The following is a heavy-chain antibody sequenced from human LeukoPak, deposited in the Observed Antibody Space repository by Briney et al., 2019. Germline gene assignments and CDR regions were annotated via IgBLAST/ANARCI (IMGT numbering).Heavy chain of an antibody. D-gene: IGHD1-14*01. CDR1: RDTLTNYF. J-gene: IGHJ4*02. CDR3: ARVRTGVTPVFDY. CDR2: INPTGGST. V-gene: IGHV1-46*01. Sequence: ASVKVSCKASRDTLTNYFMDWVRQTPGQVLEWLGRINPTGGSTAFAPRFRGRVTMTSDMSTYTVYMELSSLRSEDTAVYYCARVRTGVTPVFDYWGQGTLVTVSS.